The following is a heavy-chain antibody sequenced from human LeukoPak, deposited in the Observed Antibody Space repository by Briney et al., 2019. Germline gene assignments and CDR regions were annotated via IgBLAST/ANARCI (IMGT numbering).Heavy chain of an antibody. CDR1: GYTFTSYY. D-gene: IGHD6-13*01. CDR3: ARAAVAAAGYDY. CDR2: INPSGGST. V-gene: IGHV1-46*01. Sequence: ASVKVSCKASGYTFTSYYMHWVRQAPGQGLEWMGIINPSGGSTSYAQKFQGRVTMTRDTSMSTVYMELSSLRSEDTAVYYCARAAVAAAGYDYWGQGTLVTVSS. J-gene: IGHJ4*02.